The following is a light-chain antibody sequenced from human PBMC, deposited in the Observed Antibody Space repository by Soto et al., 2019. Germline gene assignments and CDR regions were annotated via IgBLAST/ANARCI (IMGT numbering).Light chain of an antibody. CDR1: QSVSSNY. Sequence: EIGLTQSPGTLSLSPGERATLSCRASQSVSSNYLAWYQQKPGQAPRLLIYGASRRATGIPDRFSGSGSGTDFTLTISRLEPEDFAVYYCQQYGTSPAFGQGTKVEIK. V-gene: IGKV3-20*01. CDR2: GAS. CDR3: QQYGTSPA. J-gene: IGKJ1*01.